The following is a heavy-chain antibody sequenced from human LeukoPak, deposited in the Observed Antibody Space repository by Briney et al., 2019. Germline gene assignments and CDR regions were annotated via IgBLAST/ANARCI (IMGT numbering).Heavy chain of an antibody. D-gene: IGHD3-3*01. V-gene: IGHV1-8*01. Sequence: ASVKVSCKASGCTFTSYDINWVRQATGQGLEWMGWMNPNSGNTGYAQKFQGRVTMTRNTSISTAYMELSSLRSEDTAVYYCARANPWSEWPGFYYYYYMDVWGKGTTVTVSS. J-gene: IGHJ6*03. CDR3: ARANPWSEWPGFYYYYYMDV. CDR1: GCTFTSYD. CDR2: MNPNSGNT.